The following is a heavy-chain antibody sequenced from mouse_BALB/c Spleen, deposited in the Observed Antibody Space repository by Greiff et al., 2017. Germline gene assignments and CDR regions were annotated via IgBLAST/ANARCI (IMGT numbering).Heavy chain of an antibody. V-gene: IGHV14-3*02. J-gene: IGHJ3*01. CDR1: GFNIKDTY. Sequence: EVQLVESGAELVKPGASVKLSCTASGFNIKDTYMHWVKQRPEQGLEWIGRIDPANGNTKYDPKFQGKATITADTSSNTAYLQLSSLTSEDTAVYYCASGLRRVFAYWGQGTLVTVSA. CDR2: IDPANGNT. D-gene: IGHD2-2*01. CDR3: ASGLRRVFAY.